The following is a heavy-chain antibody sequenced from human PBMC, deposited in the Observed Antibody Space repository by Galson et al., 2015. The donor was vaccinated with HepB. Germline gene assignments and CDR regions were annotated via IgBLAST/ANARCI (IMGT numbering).Heavy chain of an antibody. Sequence: SLRLSCAASGFTFSSYGMHWVRQAPGKGLEWVAFIRYDGSNKYYADSVKGRFTISRDNSKNTLYLQMNSLRAEDTAVYYCAKVVGYYDSSGFLDYWGQGTLVTVSS. J-gene: IGHJ4*02. CDR3: AKVVGYYDSSGFLDY. CDR1: GFTFSSYG. CDR2: IRYDGSNK. D-gene: IGHD3-22*01. V-gene: IGHV3-30*02.